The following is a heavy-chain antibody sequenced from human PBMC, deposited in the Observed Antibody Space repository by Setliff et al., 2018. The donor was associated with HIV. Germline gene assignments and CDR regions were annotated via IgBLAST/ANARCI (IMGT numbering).Heavy chain of an antibody. Sequence: PSETLSLTCAVYGGSFSGYCWSWIRQPPGKGLEWIGEIQHSGRTNYNTSLKSRVTLSVDTSKNQFSLKLRSVTGSDTAMYYCARVSITYRYSIPTFYYYYMDVLGKGTKVTVSS. CDR2: IQHSGRT. CDR3: ARVSITYRYSIPTFYYYYMDV. D-gene: IGHD2-15*01. CDR1: GGSFSGYC. J-gene: IGHJ6*03. V-gene: IGHV4-34*01.